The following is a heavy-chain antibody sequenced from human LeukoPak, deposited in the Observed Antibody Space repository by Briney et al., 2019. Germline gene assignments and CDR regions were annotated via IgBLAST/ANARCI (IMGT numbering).Heavy chain of an antibody. CDR1: GFTVSSNY. J-gene: IGHJ4*02. CDR3: AKDGLSPHIDS. V-gene: IGHV3-53*01. CDR2: IYSGGST. D-gene: IGHD3/OR15-3a*01. Sequence: GGSLRLSCAASGFTVSSNYMSWVRQAPGKGLEWVSVIYSGGSTYYADSVKGRFTISRDNSKNTLYLQMNSLRAEDTAVYYCAKDGLSPHIDSWGQGTLVTVSS.